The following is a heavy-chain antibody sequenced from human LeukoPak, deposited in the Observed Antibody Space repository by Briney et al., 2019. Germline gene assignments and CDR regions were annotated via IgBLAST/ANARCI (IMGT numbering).Heavy chain of an antibody. CDR3: ARDPRSITSRRGDYYFGMDV. Sequence: PGGSLRLSCAASGFTFSSYDIHSVRHSTGKGLGWDSCIGTAGDTFYPDSVKGRFTISRDNAKNSLYLQMNSLRAGDTGVYFCARDPRSITSRRGDYYFGMDVWGQGTAVTVSS. D-gene: IGHD1-14*01. J-gene: IGHJ6*02. CDR1: GFTFSSYD. CDR2: IGTAGDT. V-gene: IGHV3-13*01.